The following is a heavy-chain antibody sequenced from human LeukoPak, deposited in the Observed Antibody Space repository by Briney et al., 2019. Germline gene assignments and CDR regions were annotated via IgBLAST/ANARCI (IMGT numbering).Heavy chain of an antibody. CDR2: IYPGDSDT. D-gene: IGHD3-22*01. V-gene: IGHV5-51*01. J-gene: IGHJ4*02. CDR3: ARHEGYYYDSSGYYYDY. Sequence: GESLKISCKGSGYSFTSYWIGWVRQMPGKGLEGMGIIYPGDSDTRYSPSFQGQVTISADKSISTAYLQWSSLKASDTAMYSCARHEGYYYDSSGYYYDYWGQGTLVTVSS. CDR1: GYSFTSYW.